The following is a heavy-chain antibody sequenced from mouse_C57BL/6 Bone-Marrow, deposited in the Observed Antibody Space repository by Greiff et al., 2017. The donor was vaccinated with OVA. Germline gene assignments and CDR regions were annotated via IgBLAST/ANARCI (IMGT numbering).Heavy chain of an antibody. CDR3: ARGDSLHFDY. Sequence: VKVVESGPGLVQPSQSLSITCTVSGFSLTSYGVHWVRQSPGKGLEWLGVIWSGGSTDYNAAFISRLSISKDNSKSQVFFKMNSLQADDTAIYYCARGDSLHFDYWGQGTTLTVSS. CDR1: GFSLTSYG. D-gene: IGHD2-10*01. J-gene: IGHJ2*01. CDR2: IWSGGST. V-gene: IGHV2-2*01.